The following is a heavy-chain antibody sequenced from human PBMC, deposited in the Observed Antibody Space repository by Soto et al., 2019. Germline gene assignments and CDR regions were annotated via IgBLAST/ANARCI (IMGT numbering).Heavy chain of an antibody. J-gene: IGHJ4*02. CDR2: ISVYNGNT. D-gene: IGHD4-17*01. CDR3: ARDLTLTTVTRPIDY. V-gene: IGHV1-18*01. CDR1: GYTFTSYG. Sequence: QVQLVQSGAEVKKPGASVKVSCKASGYTFTSYGISWVRQAPGQGLEWMGWISVYNGNTNYAQRLQGRVTMTADTSTTTAYMELRSLRCDDTAVYYCARDLTLTTVTRPIDYWGQGTLVTVSS.